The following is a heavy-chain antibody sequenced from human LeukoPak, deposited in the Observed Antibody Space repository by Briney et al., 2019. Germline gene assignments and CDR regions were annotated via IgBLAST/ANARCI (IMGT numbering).Heavy chain of an antibody. V-gene: IGHV1-8*01. Sequence: GASVKVSCKASGYTFTSYDINWVRQATGQGLEWMGWMNPNSGNTGYAQKFQGRVTMTRNTSISTAYMELSSLRSEDTAVYYCARGRYCSSTSCYKVYYYYMDVWGKGTTVTVSS. CDR2: MNPNSGNT. J-gene: IGHJ6*03. D-gene: IGHD2-2*02. CDR1: GYTFTSYD. CDR3: ARGRYCSSTSCYKVYYYYMDV.